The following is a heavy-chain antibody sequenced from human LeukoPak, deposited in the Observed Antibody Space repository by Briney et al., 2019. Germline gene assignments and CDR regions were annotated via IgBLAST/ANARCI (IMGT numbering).Heavy chain of an antibody. V-gene: IGHV4-34*01. Sequence: SETPSLTCAVYGGSFSGYYWSWIRQPPGKGLEWIGEINHSGSTNYNPSLKSRVTISVDTSKNQFSLKLSSVTAADTAVYYCARDDCSGGSCYGWFDPWGQGTLVTVSS. D-gene: IGHD2-15*01. J-gene: IGHJ5*02. CDR1: GGSFSGYY. CDR2: INHSGST. CDR3: ARDDCSGGSCYGWFDP.